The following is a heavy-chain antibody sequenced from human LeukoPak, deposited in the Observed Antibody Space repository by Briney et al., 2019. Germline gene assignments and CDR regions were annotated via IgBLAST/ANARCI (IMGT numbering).Heavy chain of an antibody. CDR3: ARVGGSGSY. J-gene: IGHJ4*02. CDR1: GGSISSGNYY. V-gene: IGHV4-30-4*08. D-gene: IGHD3-10*01. CDR2: IYYTGTT. Sequence: SETLSLTCTVSGGSISSGNYYWTWIRQRPGKGLEWIGYIYYTGTTYYNPSLKSRVTISVDTSKNQFSLKLSSVTAADTAVYYCARVGGSGSYWGQGTLVTVSS.